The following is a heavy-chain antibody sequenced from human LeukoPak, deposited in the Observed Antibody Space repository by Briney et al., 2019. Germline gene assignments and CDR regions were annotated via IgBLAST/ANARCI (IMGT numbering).Heavy chain of an antibody. V-gene: IGHV1-2*02. CDR1: GYTFTGYY. CDR2: INPNSGGT. J-gene: IGHJ6*02. Sequence: ASVKVSCKASGYTFTGYYMHWVRQAPGQGLEWMGWINPNSGGTNYAQKFQGRVTMTRDTSISTAYMELSGLRSDDTAVYYCARKSYYYYGMDVWGQGTTVTVSS. CDR3: ARKSYYYYGMDV.